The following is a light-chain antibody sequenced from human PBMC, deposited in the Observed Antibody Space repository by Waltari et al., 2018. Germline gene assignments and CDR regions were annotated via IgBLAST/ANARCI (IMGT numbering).Light chain of an antibody. CDR3: QLRNSYQWT. CDR2: AAS. V-gene: IGKV1-9*01. J-gene: IGKJ1*01. CDR1: QGINNC. Sequence: IQLTQSPSSLSASVGDRVSITCRASQGINNCLAWYQQKPGKAPKLLIYAASTLQSGVPSRFSGGGSGTECTLTISSLQPEDFATYYCQLRNSYQWTFGQGTKVEIK.